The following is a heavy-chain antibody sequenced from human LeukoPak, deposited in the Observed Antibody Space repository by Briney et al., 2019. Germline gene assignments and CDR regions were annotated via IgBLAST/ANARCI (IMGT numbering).Heavy chain of an antibody. V-gene: IGHV1-18*01. CDR3: AREGSSGWYDYYYYGMDV. CDR1: GYTSTSHA. D-gene: IGHD6-19*01. J-gene: IGHJ6*02. CDR2: ISAYNGNT. Sequence: ASVKVSCKASGYTSTSHAMHWVRQAPGQGLGWMGWISAYNGNTNYAQKLQGRVTMTTDTSTSTAYMELRSLRSDDTAVYYCAREGSSGWYDYYYYGMDVWGQGTTVTVSS.